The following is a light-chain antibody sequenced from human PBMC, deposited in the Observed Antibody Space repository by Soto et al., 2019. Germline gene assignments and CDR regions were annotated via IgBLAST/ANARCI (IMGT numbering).Light chain of an antibody. J-gene: IGKJ5*01. V-gene: IGKV3-20*01. CDR1: SNIGSSY. CDR3: QQYSSSPIT. CDR2: GVS. Sequence: ILLALVPGTLTLSPGQGDTLSCKGGSNIGSSYVAWYQQKPGQAPRLLIYGVSSRATGISDRFSGSGSGTDFTLTISRLEPEDFAVYYCQQYSSSPITFGQGTRLEI.